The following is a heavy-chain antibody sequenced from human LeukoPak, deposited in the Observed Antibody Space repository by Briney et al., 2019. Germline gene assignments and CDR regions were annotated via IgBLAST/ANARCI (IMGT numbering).Heavy chain of an antibody. Sequence: PSETLSLTRAVSGYSISSGYYWGWIRQPPGKGLEWIGSIYHSGSTYYNPSLKSRVTISVDTSKNQFSLKLSSVTAADTAVYYCARWDYDYVWGSYRFDYWGQGTLVTVSS. D-gene: IGHD3-16*02. J-gene: IGHJ4*02. V-gene: IGHV4-38-2*01. CDR1: GYSISSGYY. CDR2: IYHSGST. CDR3: ARWDYDYVWGSYRFDY.